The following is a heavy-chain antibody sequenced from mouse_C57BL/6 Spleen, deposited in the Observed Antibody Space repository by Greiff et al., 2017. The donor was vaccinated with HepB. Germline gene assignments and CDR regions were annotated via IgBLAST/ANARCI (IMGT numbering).Heavy chain of an antibody. V-gene: IGHV5-16*01. Sequence: EVQLVESEGGLVQPGSSMKLSCTASGFTFSDYYMAWVRQVPEKGLEWVANINYDGSSTYYLDSLKSRFIISRDNAKNILYLQMSSLKSEDTATYYCAREDGSSPLWYFDVWGTGTTVTVSS. CDR3: AREDGSSPLWYFDV. CDR2: INYDGSST. J-gene: IGHJ1*03. CDR1: GFTFSDYY. D-gene: IGHD1-1*01.